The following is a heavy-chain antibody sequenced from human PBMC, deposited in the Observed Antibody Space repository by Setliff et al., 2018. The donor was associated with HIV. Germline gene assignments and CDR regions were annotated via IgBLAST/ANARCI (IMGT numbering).Heavy chain of an antibody. D-gene: IGHD2-15*01. V-gene: IGHV4-4*09. CDR1: GGSISSYC. CDR2: IYISGTT. Sequence: SETLSLTCTVSGGSISSYCWNWIRQPPGKGLEWIAYIYISGTTNYNPSLKSRVTISLDTSRNQFSLKLGSVTAADTAMYYCAREHCSGGSCNGFDIWGQGTMVTVSS. CDR3: AREHCSGGSCNGFDI. J-gene: IGHJ3*02.